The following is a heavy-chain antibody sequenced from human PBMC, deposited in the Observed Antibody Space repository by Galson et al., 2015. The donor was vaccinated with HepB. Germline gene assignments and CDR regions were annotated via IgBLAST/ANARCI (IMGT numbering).Heavy chain of an antibody. J-gene: IGHJ3*02. CDR1: GGSISRFH. CDR2: IFSSGRT. CDR3: ARNRGGDSWDDAFDI. Sequence: ETLSLTCSVSGGSISRFHWTWIRQPAGKGLAWIGRIFSSGRTTYNPSLNSRVTMSVDTFRNQFSLKMTSMTAADTAVYFCARNRGGDSWDDAFDIWGQGTKVTVSS. V-gene: IGHV4-4*07. D-gene: IGHD2-21*02.